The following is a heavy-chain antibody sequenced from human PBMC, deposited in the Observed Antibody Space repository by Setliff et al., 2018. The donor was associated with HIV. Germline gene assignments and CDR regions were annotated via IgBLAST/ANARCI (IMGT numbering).Heavy chain of an antibody. CDR3: ARGRTQWPNYNYFDP. J-gene: IGHJ5*02. CDR1: GYSISIGYY. Sequence: PSETLSLTCAVSGYSISIGYYWGWIRQPPGKGLEWIGNIYHSGSTYYNPSLKSRVTISVDTSKNRFSLKLSSVTAADTAVYYCARGRTQWPNYNYFDPWGLGTLVTVSS. CDR2: IYHSGST. V-gene: IGHV4-38-2*01. D-gene: IGHD6-19*01.